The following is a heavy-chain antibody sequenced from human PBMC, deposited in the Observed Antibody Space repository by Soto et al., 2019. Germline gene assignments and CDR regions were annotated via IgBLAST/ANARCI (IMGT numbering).Heavy chain of an antibody. D-gene: IGHD6-19*01. CDR3: AAAGYSSGWYGDGLDY. Sequence: SVKVSCKASGFTFTSSAMQWVRQARGQRFEWIGWIVVGSGNTNYAQKFQERVTITRDMSTSTAYMELSSLRSEDTAVHYCAAAGYSSGWYGDGLDYWGQGTLVTVSS. CDR1: GFTFTSSA. V-gene: IGHV1-58*02. J-gene: IGHJ4*02. CDR2: IVVGSGNT.